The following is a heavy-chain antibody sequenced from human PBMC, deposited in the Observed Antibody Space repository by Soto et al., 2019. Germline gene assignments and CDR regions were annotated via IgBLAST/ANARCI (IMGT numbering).Heavy chain of an antibody. V-gene: IGHV3-13*01. CDR2: IGTAGDT. J-gene: IGHJ6*03. CDR3: ARVSGALTGTPQSDYYMDV. Sequence: GGSLRLSCAASGFTFSSYDMHWVRQATGKGLEWVSAIGTAGDTYYPGSVKGRFTISRENAKNSLYLQMNSLRAGDTAVYYCARVSGALTGTPQSDYYMDVWGKGTTVTVSS. D-gene: IGHD1-7*01. CDR1: GFTFSSYD.